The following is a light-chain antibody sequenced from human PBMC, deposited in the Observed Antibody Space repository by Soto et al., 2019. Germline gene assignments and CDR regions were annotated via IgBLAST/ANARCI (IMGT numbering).Light chain of an antibody. CDR2: KAS. CDR1: QSLVYRDGNAY. J-gene: IGKJ1*01. Sequence: DVVMTQSPLSLPVTLGQPASISCRSSQSLVYRDGNAYLNWFQQRPGQSPRRLIYKASKRDSGVXDXXSGSGSGPYFTLQINRVEAADVGIYYCMQGTPWPPTFGRGTRVEIK. CDR3: MQGTPWPPT. V-gene: IGKV2-30*01.